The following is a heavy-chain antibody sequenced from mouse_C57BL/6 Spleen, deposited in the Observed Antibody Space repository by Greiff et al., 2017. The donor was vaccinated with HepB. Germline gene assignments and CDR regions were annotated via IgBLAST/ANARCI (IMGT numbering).Heavy chain of an antibody. D-gene: IGHD2-5*01. Sequence: EVQVVESGGDLVKPGGSLKLSCAASGFTFSSYGMSWVRQTPDKRLEWVATISSGGSYTYYPDSVKGRFTISRDNAKNTLYLQMSSLKSEDTAMYYCARRGYSNYEAMDYWGQGTSVTVSS. CDR3: ARRGYSNYEAMDY. J-gene: IGHJ4*01. CDR1: GFTFSSYG. V-gene: IGHV5-6*01. CDR2: ISSGGSYT.